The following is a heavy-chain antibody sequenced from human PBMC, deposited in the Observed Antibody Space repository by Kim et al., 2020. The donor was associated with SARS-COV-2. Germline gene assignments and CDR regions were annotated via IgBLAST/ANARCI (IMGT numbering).Heavy chain of an antibody. CDR3: ASTPYAVAGAGFDF. Sequence: YARKFKGTVTLTRDTSISTAYMELSRLTSDDTAVYYCASTPYAVAGAGFDFWGQGTLVTVSS. D-gene: IGHD6-19*01. V-gene: IGHV1-2*02. J-gene: IGHJ4*02.